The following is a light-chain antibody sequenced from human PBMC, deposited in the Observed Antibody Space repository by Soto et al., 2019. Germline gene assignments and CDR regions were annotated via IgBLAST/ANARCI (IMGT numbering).Light chain of an antibody. CDR2: EAS. V-gene: IGKV1-6*01. Sequence: GDRVTISCRASQGSGNDLGWYQQKPGKAPKLLIYEASTLQTGVASRFSGSGSGTDFTLTISSLQPEDFATYYCLQDYVYPWTFGQGTKVEVK. CDR1: QGSGND. J-gene: IGKJ1*01. CDR3: LQDYVYPWT.